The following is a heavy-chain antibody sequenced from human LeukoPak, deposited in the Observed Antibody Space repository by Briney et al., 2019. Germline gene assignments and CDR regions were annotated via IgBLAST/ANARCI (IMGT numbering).Heavy chain of an antibody. J-gene: IGHJ4*02. CDR2: LSGDGITT. D-gene: IGHD6-13*01. V-gene: IGHV3-74*03. Sequence: PGGSLRLSCAASDFTFSSHWMYWVRHAPGKGLVWVARLSGDGITTKHADSVKGRFTISRDNAKNTLYLQMNSLRVEDTALYYCARGIASSRSVAIDLWGQGTLVAVSS. CDR3: ARGIASSRSVAIDL. CDR1: DFTFSSHW.